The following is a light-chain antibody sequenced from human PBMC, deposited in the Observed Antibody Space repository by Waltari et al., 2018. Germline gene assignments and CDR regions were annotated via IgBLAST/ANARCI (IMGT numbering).Light chain of an antibody. CDR3: ASWDDSLSAVV. CDR2: NNN. V-gene: IGLV1-44*01. J-gene: IGLJ3*02. Sequence: QSVLTQPPSTSGTPGQRVSISCSGSSSNIAGNTVTWYQQVPGTAPKLLIYNNNQRPSGVHDRFSVSKSGTSASLAISGLQSADEADYYCASWDDSLSAVVFGGGTKLTVL. CDR1: SSNIAGNT.